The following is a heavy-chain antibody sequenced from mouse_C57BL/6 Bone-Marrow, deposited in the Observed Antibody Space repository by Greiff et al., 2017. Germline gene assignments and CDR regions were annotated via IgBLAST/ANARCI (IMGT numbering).Heavy chain of an antibody. CDR1: GFSLTSYG. J-gene: IGHJ1*03. CDR3: AKYAFYDYDGYWYFDV. D-gene: IGHD2-4*01. CDR2: MWGDGST. V-gene: IGHV2-3*01. Sequence: QVQLKESGPGLVAPSPSLSITCTVSGFSLTSYGVSWVRQPPGKGLEWLGEMWGDGSTNYHSAPIARLSTSKDNSKGQVFLKLNSLQTDDTATYDCAKYAFYDYDGYWYFDVWGTGTTVTVSS.